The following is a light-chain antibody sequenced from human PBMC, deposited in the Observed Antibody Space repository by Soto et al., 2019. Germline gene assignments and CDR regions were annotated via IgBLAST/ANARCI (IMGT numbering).Light chain of an antibody. V-gene: IGLV2-23*01. CDR2: EDS. J-gene: IGLJ3*02. CDR3: CSYAGSSTPWV. Sequence: QSALTQPASVSGSPGQSITISCTGTTSDIGSFNLVSWYQQHPGKAPKLMIYEDSKRPSGLSNRFSGSKSGNTASLTISGLQAEDEADYYCCSYAGSSTPWVFGGGTKLTVL. CDR1: TSDIGSFNL.